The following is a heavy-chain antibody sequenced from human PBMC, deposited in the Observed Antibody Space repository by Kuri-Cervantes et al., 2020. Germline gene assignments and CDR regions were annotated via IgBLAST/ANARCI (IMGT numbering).Heavy chain of an antibody. D-gene: IGHD2-2*01. V-gene: IGHV4-39*07. CDR2: INHSGST. CDR3: ARARGVVVPAAVRSKWFDP. J-gene: IGHJ5*02. CDR1: GGSVSSGPYY. Sequence: SETLSLTCTVSGGSVSSGPYYWSWIRQTPGKGLEWIGEINHSGSTNYNPSLKSRVTISVDTSKNQFSLKLSSVTAADTAVYYCARARGVVVPAAVRSKWFDPWGQGTLVTVSS.